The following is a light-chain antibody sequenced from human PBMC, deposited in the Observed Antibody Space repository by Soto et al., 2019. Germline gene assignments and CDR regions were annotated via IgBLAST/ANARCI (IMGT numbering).Light chain of an antibody. J-gene: IGLJ2*01. Sequence: QSALTQPASVSGSPGQSISVSCAGASSDVGYYNYVSWYQQHPGKAPKLMIYEVSNRPSGVSNRFSGSKSGNTASLTISGLQAEDEADYYCSSYTTSSTLVFGEGTKVTVL. CDR2: EVS. CDR3: SSYTTSSTLV. CDR1: SSDVGYYNY. V-gene: IGLV2-14*01.